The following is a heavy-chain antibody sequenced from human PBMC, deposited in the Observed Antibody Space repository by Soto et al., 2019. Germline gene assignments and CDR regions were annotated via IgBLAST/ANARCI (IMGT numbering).Heavy chain of an antibody. CDR3: GRSVRGHVVKYFDY. CDR1: GDTVSSNSAA. Sequence: SQTLSLTCAISGDTVSSNSAAWNWIRQSPSRGLEWLGRTHYRSKWYNDYAVSVKSRITINPDTSKNQFSLQLNSVTPEDTAVYYCGRSVRGHVVKYFDYWGQGPLVTVS. V-gene: IGHV6-1*01. J-gene: IGHJ4*02. CDR2: THYRSKWYN. D-gene: IGHD3-10*01.